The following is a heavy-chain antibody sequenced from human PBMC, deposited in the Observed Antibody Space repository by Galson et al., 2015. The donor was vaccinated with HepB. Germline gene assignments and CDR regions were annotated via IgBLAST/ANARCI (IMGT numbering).Heavy chain of an antibody. D-gene: IGHD3-16*01. J-gene: IGHJ5*02. CDR2: ISGSGGST. V-gene: IGHV3-23*01. CDR1: GFIFSNYA. CDR3: ARTDDYIWGTNDWLDP. Sequence: SLRLSCAASGFIFSNYAISWVRQAPGKGLEWVSGISGSGGSTYYADSVRGRFTISRDNSKNTLYLQMDSLRAEDTAVYYCARTDDYIWGTNDWLDPWGQGTLVTVSS.